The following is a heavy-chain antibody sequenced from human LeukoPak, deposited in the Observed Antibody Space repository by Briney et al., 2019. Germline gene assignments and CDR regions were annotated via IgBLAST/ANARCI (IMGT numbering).Heavy chain of an antibody. CDR1: GYSFTNYW. CDR3: ARPKGGYYDSSGYSVNWFDP. Sequence: GESLKISCKGSGYSFTNYWIGWVRQMPGKGLEWMGITYPGDSDTRYSPSFQGQVTISADKSISTAYLQWSSLKASDTAMYYCARPKGGYYDSSGYSVNWFDPWGQGTLVTVSS. D-gene: IGHD3-22*01. J-gene: IGHJ5*02. CDR2: TYPGDSDT. V-gene: IGHV5-51*01.